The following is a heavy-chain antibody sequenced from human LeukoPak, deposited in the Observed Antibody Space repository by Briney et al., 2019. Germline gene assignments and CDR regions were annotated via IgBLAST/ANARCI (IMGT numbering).Heavy chain of an antibody. D-gene: IGHD2-2*01. CDR1: GYSFTSYL. Sequence: GESLKISFKASGYSFTSYLIAWVRPMPGEGLEWMGIIFPGDSDTRYSPSFQGQVTISADKSISTAYLQWSSLKASDTAMYYCARQFRRCTSTSCPYYFDYWGQGTLLTVSS. V-gene: IGHV5-51*01. CDR3: ARQFRRCTSTSCPYYFDY. CDR2: IFPGDSDT. J-gene: IGHJ4*02.